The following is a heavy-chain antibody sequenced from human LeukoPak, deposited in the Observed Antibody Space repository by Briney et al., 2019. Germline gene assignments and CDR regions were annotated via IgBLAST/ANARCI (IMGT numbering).Heavy chain of an antibody. CDR2: INAGNGNT. Sequence: ASVKVSCKASGYTFTSYAMHWVRQALGQRLEWMGWINAGNGNTKYSQRFQGRVTITRDTSASTAYMELSSLRSEDTAVYYCARDRSNRDYGDYEGGFDYWGQGTLVTVSS. J-gene: IGHJ4*02. CDR1: GYTFTSYA. D-gene: IGHD4-17*01. V-gene: IGHV1-3*01. CDR3: ARDRSNRDYGDYEGGFDY.